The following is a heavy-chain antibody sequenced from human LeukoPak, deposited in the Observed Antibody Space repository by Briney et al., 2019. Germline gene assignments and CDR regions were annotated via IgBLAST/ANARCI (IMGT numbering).Heavy chain of an antibody. CDR1: GGSISGYY. CDR2: IYYSGST. D-gene: IGHD2-21*01. CDR3: ARALTATIEY. Sequence: SETLSLTCAVSGGSISGYYWSWIRQPPGKGLEWIGYIYYSGSTNYNPSLKSRVTISIDTSKNQFSLKVSSVTAADTAVYYCARALTATIEYWGQGTLVTVSS. J-gene: IGHJ4*02. V-gene: IGHV4-59*01.